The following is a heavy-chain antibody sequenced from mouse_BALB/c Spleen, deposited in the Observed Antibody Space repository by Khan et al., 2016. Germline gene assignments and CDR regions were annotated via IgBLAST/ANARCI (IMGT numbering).Heavy chain of an antibody. V-gene: IGHV5-4*02. Sequence: EVELVEPGGGLVKPGGSLKLSCAASGFTFSDYYMYWVRQTPEQRLEWVATISDGGSYTYYPDSVKGRFTISRDNAKNNPYLQLSSLKSEDTAMYYCAREGLRRGFAYWGQGTLVTVSA. D-gene: IGHD2-4*01. CDR2: ISDGGSYT. CDR1: GFTFSDYY. J-gene: IGHJ3*01. CDR3: AREGLRRGFAY.